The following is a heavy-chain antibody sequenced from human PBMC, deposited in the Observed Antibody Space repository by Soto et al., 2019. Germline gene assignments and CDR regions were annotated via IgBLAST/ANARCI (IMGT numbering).Heavy chain of an antibody. CDR1: GYTFTSYG. CDR2: ISAYNGNT. J-gene: IGHJ6*03. V-gene: IGHV1-18*01. CDR3: AREDDYYYYMDV. Sequence: ASVKVSCKASGYTFTSYGISWVRQAPGQGLEWMGWISAYNGNTNYAQKLQGRVTMTADTSTSTAYMELRSLRSDDTAVYYCAREDDYYYYMDVWGKGTTVTVSS.